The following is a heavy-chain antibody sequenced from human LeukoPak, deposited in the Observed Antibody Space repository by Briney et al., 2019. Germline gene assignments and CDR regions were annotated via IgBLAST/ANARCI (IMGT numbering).Heavy chain of an antibody. CDR2: IWYDGSNK. Sequence: PGRSLRLSCAAPGFTFSSYGMHWVRQAPGKGLEWVAVIWYDGSNKYYADSVKGRFTISRDTSKNTLYLQMNSLKAEDTAVYYCARGLGYCSSTSCSGTFDIWGQGTMVTVSS. V-gene: IGHV3-33*01. CDR3: ARGLGYCSSTSCSGTFDI. D-gene: IGHD2-2*01. J-gene: IGHJ3*02. CDR1: GFTFSSYG.